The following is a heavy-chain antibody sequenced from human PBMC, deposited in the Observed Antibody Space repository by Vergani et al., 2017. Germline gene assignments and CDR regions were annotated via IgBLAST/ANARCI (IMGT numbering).Heavy chain of an antibody. CDR2: IYYSGST. D-gene: IGHD3-22*01. CDR1: GGSISSSTYY. V-gene: IGHV4-39*01. CDR3: ARQARYYYDSSGDFDY. J-gene: IGHJ4*02. Sequence: QLQLQESGPGLVKPSETLSLTCTVSGGSISSSTYYWGWIRQPPGKGLDWIGIIYYSGSTYYNPYLKSRVTLSVDTSTNPFSLKLSSVTAADTAVYYSARQARYYYDSSGDFDYWGQGTLVTVSS.